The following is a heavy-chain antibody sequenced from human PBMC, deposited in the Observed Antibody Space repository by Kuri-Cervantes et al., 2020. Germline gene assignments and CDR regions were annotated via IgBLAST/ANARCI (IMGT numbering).Heavy chain of an antibody. CDR2: IWYDGSNK. CDR3: ARDRGGQWELPHHDAFDI. CDR1: GFTFSSYG. V-gene: IGHV3-33*01. J-gene: IGHJ3*02. D-gene: IGHD1-26*01. Sequence: GESLKISCAASGFTFSSYGMHWVRQAPGKGLEWVAVIWYDGSNKYYADSVKGRFTISRDNSKNTLYLQMNNLRAEDTAVYYCARDRGGQWELPHHDAFDIWGQGTMVTVSS.